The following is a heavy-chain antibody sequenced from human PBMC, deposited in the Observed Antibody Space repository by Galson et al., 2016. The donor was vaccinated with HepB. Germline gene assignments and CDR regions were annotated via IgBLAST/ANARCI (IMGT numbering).Heavy chain of an antibody. Sequence: SVKVSCKASGYTFTSYYIHWVRQAPGQGLEWMGVIHPSGGSTTYTQKFQGRVTMTRDTSTSTVYMELTSLRSEDTAVYYCARDLIMGATTDDYWGQGTLVTVSS. CDR3: ARDLIMGATTDDY. CDR1: GYTFTSYY. J-gene: IGHJ4*02. D-gene: IGHD1-26*01. CDR2: IHPSGGST. V-gene: IGHV1-46*01.